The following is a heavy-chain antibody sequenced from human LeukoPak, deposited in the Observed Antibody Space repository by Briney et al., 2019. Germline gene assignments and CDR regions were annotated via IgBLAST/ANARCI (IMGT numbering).Heavy chain of an antibody. CDR3: ARDLRLGETGTTGGGSTTR. CDR1: GFIFSDHY. D-gene: IGHD1-1*01. V-gene: IGHV3-72*01. J-gene: IGHJ4*02. Sequence: PGGSLRLSCAASGFIFSDHYMDWVRQAPGKGLEWVARSRNNRHSFSTEYAASVRGRFGISRDDSKTSLYLQMNSLRAEDTAVYYCARDLRLGETGTTGGGSTTRWGQGTLVTVSS. CDR2: SRNNRHSFST.